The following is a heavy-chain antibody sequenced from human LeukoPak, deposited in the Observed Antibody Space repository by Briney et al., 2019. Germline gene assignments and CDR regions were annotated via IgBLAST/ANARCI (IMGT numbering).Heavy chain of an antibody. D-gene: IGHD2-21*01. J-gene: IGHJ6*03. CDR1: GYSINSGYY. CDR3: ARGDCSGSICYSPMDV. CDR2: IYRSGST. V-gene: IGHV4-38-2*02. Sequence: ASETLSLTCTVSGYSINSGYYWVWIRQPPGKGLEWIGSIYRSGSTNYNPSLKSRVTISVDTSKNQFSLKVSSVTAADTAVYYCARGDCSGSICYSPMDVWGTGTTVTVPS.